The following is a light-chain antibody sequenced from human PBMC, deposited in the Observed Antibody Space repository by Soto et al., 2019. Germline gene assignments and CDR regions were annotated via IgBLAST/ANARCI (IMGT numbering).Light chain of an antibody. Sequence: EIVLTQSPDTLSLSPGERATLSCRASQSVRSSLAWYQQKPGQAPRLLIYDASNRATGIPAWFSGSGSGTDFTLTITRLAPDDFAVYYCQQRSNWPPEVTFGPGAKVDIK. CDR1: QSVRSS. V-gene: IGKV3-11*01. J-gene: IGKJ3*01. CDR3: QQRSNWPPEVT. CDR2: DAS.